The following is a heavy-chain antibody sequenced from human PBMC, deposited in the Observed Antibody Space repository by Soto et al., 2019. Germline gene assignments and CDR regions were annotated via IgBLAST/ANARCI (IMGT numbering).Heavy chain of an antibody. Sequence: SETLSLTCTVSGGSISSGGYYWSWIRQHPGKGLEWIGYIYYSGSTYHNPSLKSRVTISVDTSKNQFSLKLSSVTAADTAVYYCARGGGVDIVVVVAASAYFDIWGQGTMVTVSS. V-gene: IGHV4-31*03. CDR3: ARGGGVDIVVVVAASAYFDI. J-gene: IGHJ3*02. CDR1: GGSISSGGYY. CDR2: IYYSGST. D-gene: IGHD2-15*01.